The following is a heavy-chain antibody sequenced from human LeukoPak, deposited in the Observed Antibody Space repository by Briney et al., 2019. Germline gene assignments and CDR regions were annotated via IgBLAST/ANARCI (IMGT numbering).Heavy chain of an antibody. V-gene: IGHV5-51*01. CDR2: VYPLDSET. D-gene: IGHD1-14*01. J-gene: IGHJ4*02. CDR1: GYSFNTFM. CDR3: VRHNTGADY. Sequence: GESLKISCQTSGYSFNTFMIAWVRQAPGRGLEWMGLVYPLDSETRYGPSFQGQVTISADKSTSSAFLQWDSLKASDTAMYYCVRHNTGADYRGQGTLVTVSS.